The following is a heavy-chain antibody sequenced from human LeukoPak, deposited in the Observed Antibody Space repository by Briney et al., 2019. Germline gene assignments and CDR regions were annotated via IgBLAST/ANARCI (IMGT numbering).Heavy chain of an antibody. CDR2: IKQDGSEK. J-gene: IGHJ6*04. V-gene: IGHV3-7*01. D-gene: IGHD3-10*02. CDR3: AELGITMIGGV. Sequence: GGSLRLSCAASEFTFSTYWMSWVRQAPGKGLEWVANIKQDGSEKYYMDSVKGRFTISRDTAKNSLYLQMNSLRAEDTAVYYCAELGITMIGGVWGKGTTVTISS. CDR1: EFTFSTYW.